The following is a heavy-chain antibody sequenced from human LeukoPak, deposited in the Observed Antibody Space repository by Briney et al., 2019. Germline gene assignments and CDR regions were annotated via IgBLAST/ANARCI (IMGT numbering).Heavy chain of an antibody. CDR3: ERVGDTAMVFDY. D-gene: IGHD5-18*01. J-gene: IGHJ4*02. CDR2: ISSSGSTI. V-gene: IGHV3-48*04. CDR1: GFTFSSYS. Sequence: GGSLRLSCAASGFTFSSYSMNWVRQAPGKGLEWVSYISSSGSTIYYADSVKGRFTISRDNAKNSLYLQMNSLRAEDTAVYYCERVGDTAMVFDYWGQGTLVTVSS.